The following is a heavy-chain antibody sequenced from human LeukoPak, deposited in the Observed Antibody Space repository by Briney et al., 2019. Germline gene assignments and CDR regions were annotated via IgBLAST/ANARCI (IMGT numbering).Heavy chain of an antibody. CDR2: INTDGSST. D-gene: IGHD1-26*01. V-gene: IGHV3-74*01. J-gene: IGHJ4*02. CDR1: GFAFSSYW. Sequence: GGSLRLSCAASGFAFSSYWMHWVRQAPGKGLVWVSRINTDGSSTSYADSVKGRFSISRDNAKNTLYLQMNSLRAEDTAVYYCARATTGIVGGDYWGRGTLVTVSS. CDR3: ARATTGIVGGDY.